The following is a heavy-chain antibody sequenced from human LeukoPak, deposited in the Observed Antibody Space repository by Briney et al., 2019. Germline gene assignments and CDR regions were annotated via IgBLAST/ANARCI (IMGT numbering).Heavy chain of an antibody. Sequence: GGSLRPSCAASGFTFSSYAMNWVRQAPGKGLEWVSGISGSGTNTYYADSVKGRFTISRDNSKNTLYMQMNSLRAEDTAVYYCAKGDKPVIAMVKFDYWGQGTLVTVSS. CDR3: AKGDKPVIAMVKFDY. CDR1: GFTFSSYA. J-gene: IGHJ4*02. CDR2: ISGSGTNT. V-gene: IGHV3-23*01. D-gene: IGHD5-18*01.